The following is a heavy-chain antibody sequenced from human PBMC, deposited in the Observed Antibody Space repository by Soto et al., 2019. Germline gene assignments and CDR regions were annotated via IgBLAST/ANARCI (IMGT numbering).Heavy chain of an antibody. CDR2: IPNTENKK. J-gene: IGHJ4*02. CDR3: AKDGTAGTTASFDY. Sequence: PGGSLRLSCVASGFTFSSYGMHWVRQAPGKGLEWVAVIPNTENKKYYADSVKGRFTISRDNPQNTLYLQMNRLRAEDPAVYYCAKDGTAGTTASFDYWGRGTLVTVSS. D-gene: IGHD1-1*01. CDR1: GFTFSSYG. V-gene: IGHV3-30*18.